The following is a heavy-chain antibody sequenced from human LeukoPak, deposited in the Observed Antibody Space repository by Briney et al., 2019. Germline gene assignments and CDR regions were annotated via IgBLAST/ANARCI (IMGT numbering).Heavy chain of an antibody. V-gene: IGHV3-30*18. CDR3: AKEQGLVTFDY. Sequence: GGSLRLSCAASGFTFNDYAMHWVRQTPGKGLEWVAVISYDGTKTFYADSVKGRFTISRDNSMQSLILQMNYLRSADTAVYFCAKEQGLVTFDYWGQGTLVTVSS. D-gene: IGHD2-21*02. CDR2: ISYDGTKT. CDR1: GFTFNDYA. J-gene: IGHJ4*02.